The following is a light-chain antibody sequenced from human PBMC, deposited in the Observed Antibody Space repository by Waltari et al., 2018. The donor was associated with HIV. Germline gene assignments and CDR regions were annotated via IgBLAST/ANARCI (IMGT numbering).Light chain of an antibody. Sequence: EIVLTQSPVTLSLSPGEGATLSCRASPSVSSYLACYQQKPGQVPRLLIYDASNRATGIPARFSGSGSGTDFTLTISSLEPEDFAVYYCQQRSNWPLTFGGGTKVEIK. CDR1: PSVSSY. CDR2: DAS. J-gene: IGKJ4*01. V-gene: IGKV3-11*01. CDR3: QQRSNWPLT.